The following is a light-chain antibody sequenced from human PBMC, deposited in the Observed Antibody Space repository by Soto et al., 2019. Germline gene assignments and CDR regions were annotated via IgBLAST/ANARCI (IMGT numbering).Light chain of an antibody. Sequence: QAVVTQEPSVTVSPGGTVTLTCDSSTGTVTSTHYPYWFQQKPVQVPRALIYDTSGKHSWTPARFSGSLLGGKPALILSGAQPEDEADYYCSLSYSGVRVFGGGTKVTVL. CDR2: DTS. J-gene: IGLJ3*02. V-gene: IGLV7-46*01. CDR3: SLSYSGVRV. CDR1: TGTVTSTHY.